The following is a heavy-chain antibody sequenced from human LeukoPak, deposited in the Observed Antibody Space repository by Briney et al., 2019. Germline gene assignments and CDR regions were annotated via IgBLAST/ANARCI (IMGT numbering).Heavy chain of an antibody. J-gene: IGHJ4*02. CDR2: ISGSGGST. V-gene: IGHV3-23*01. CDR3: AKSNSGFGELLYSPFDY. Sequence: GGSLRLSCAASGFTFSSYAISWVRQAPGKGLEWVSAISGSGGSTYYADSVKGRLTISRDNSKNTLYLQMNSLRAEDTAVYYCAKSNSGFGELLYSPFDYWGQGTLVTVSS. D-gene: IGHD3-10*01. CDR1: GFTFSSYA.